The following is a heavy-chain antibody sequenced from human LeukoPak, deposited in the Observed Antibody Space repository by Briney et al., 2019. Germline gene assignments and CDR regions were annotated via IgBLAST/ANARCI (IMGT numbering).Heavy chain of an antibody. V-gene: IGHV3-21*01. Sequence: GGSLRLSCAASGFTFSSYSMNWVRQAPGKGLEWVSSISSSSTYIYYADSVKGRFTISRDNAKNSLYLQMNSLRAEDTAVYYCARDVKSYTSGASYFDYWGQGTLVTVSS. CDR1: GFTFSSYS. CDR2: ISSSSTYI. J-gene: IGHJ4*02. CDR3: ARDVKSYTSGASYFDY. D-gene: IGHD6-19*01.